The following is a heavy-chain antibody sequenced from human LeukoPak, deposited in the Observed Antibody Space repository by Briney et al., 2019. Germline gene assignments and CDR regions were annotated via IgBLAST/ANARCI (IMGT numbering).Heavy chain of an antibody. CDR2: ISSSSIYI. Sequence: GGSLRLSCAASGFTFSSYSMNWVRQAPGKGLECVSSISSSSIYIYYADSVKGRFTISRDNAKNSLYLQMNSLRAEDTAVYYCARDDSVVPAAIFANYYYYYYMDVWGKGTTVTVSS. CDR1: GFTFSSYS. J-gene: IGHJ6*03. V-gene: IGHV3-21*01. CDR3: ARDDSVVPAAIFANYYYYYYMDV. D-gene: IGHD2-2*02.